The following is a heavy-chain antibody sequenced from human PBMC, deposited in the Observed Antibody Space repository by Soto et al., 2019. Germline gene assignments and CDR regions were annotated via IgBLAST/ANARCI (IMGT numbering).Heavy chain of an antibody. CDR3: ARDHVDFWSGSTPEYYFDY. D-gene: IGHD3-3*01. V-gene: IGHV4-31*03. CDR1: GGSISSGGYY. J-gene: IGHJ4*02. Sequence: SETLSLTCTVSGGSISSGGYYWSWIRQHPGKGLEWIGYIYYSGSTYYNPSLKSRVTISVDTSKNQFSLKLSSVTAADTAVYYCARDHVDFWSGSTPEYYFDYWGQGTLVTVSS. CDR2: IYYSGST.